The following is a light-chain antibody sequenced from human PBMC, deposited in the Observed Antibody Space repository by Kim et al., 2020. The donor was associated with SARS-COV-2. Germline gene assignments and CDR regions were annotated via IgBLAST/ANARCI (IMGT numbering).Light chain of an antibody. CDR3: SSYTSSIPV. CDR1: SSDVGGYNY. CDR2: DVS. J-gene: IGLJ2*01. V-gene: IGLV2-14*03. Sequence: QSVLTQPASVSGSTGQSITISCTGTSSDVGGYNYVSWYQQHPGKAPKLMIYDVSNRPSGVSNRFSGSKSGNTASLTISGLQAEHEADYYCSSYTSSIPVFGGGTQLTVL.